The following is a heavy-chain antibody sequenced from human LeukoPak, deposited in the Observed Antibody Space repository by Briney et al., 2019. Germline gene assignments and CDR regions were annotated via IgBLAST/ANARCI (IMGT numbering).Heavy chain of an antibody. D-gene: IGHD2/OR15-2a*01. CDR1: GFTFSSYW. V-gene: IGHV3-74*01. CDR2: IKGDETET. J-gene: IGHJ4*02. CDR3: VRGGIPTLSY. Sequence: GGSLRLSCAASGFTFSSYWMYWVRQVPGKGLVWVSRIKGDETETNYADSVKGRFTISRDNAKNTLCLQMNSLRAEDTAVYYCVRGGIPTLSYWGQGTLVAVSS.